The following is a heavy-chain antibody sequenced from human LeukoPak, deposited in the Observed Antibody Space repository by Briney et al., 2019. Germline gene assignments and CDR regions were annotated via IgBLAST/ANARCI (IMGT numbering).Heavy chain of an antibody. V-gene: IGHV4-30-2*03. Sequence: SQTLSLTCAVSGGSISSGGYSWSWIRQPPGKGLEWIGYIYYSGSTSYNPSLKSRVTISADKSKNQSSLKLRSVTAADTAVYYCARLWSTDCSGGTCPHQPNYWGQGILVTVSS. CDR1: GGSISSGGYS. J-gene: IGHJ4*02. CDR2: IYYSGST. D-gene: IGHD2-15*01. CDR3: ARLWSTDCSGGTCPHQPNY.